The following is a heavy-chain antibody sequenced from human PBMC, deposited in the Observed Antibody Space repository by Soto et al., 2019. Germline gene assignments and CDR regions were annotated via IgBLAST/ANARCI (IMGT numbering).Heavy chain of an antibody. Sequence: PGGSLRLSCAASGFTFSSYAMSWVRQAPGKGLEWVSAISGSGGSTYYADSVKGRFTISRDNSKNTLYLQMNSLKTEDTGIYYCTTDSYSTMIVVRFDYWGQGTLVTVSS. CDR2: ISGSGGST. CDR3: TTDSYSTMIVVRFDY. CDR1: GFTFSSYA. V-gene: IGHV3-23*01. D-gene: IGHD3-22*01. J-gene: IGHJ4*02.